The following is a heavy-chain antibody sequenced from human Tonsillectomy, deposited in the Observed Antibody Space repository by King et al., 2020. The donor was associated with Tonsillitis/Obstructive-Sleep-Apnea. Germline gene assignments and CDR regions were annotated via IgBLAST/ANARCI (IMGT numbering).Heavy chain of an antibody. CDR1: GFTFSSYW. Sequence: VQLVESGGGLVQPGGSLRLSCAASGFTFSSYWMSWVRQAPGKGLEWVANIKQDGSEKYYVDSVKGRFTISRDNAKNSLYLQMNSLRAEDTAVDYCARCQLTPFSFDYWGQGTLVTVFS. D-gene: IGHD2-2*01. V-gene: IGHV3-7*04. J-gene: IGHJ4*02. CDR2: IKQDGSEK. CDR3: ARCQLTPFSFDY.